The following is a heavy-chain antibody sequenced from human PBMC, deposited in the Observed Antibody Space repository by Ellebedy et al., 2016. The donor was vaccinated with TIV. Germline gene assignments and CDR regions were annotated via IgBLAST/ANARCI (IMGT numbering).Heavy chain of an antibody. CDR3: ARHRVPGDV. CDR1: GFSLSYYW. D-gene: IGHD4/OR15-4a*01. V-gene: IGHV3-7*03. Sequence: GGSLRLSCGASGFSLSYYWMNWVRQAPGKGLEWVANIKEDGSETYYVDSVKGRFTISRDNAKNSVYLQMNSLRGEDTAVYYCARHRVPGDVWGQGTTVTVSS. J-gene: IGHJ6*02. CDR2: IKEDGSET.